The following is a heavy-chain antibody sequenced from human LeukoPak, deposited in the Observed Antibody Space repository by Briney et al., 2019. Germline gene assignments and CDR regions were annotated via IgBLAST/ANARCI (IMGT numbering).Heavy chain of an antibody. J-gene: IGHJ4*02. CDR1: GLTFNTYG. D-gene: IGHD5-24*01. V-gene: IGHV3-30*18. CDR2: ISYDGSNE. CDR3: ANERDMATRYYFDS. Sequence: GRSLRLSCAASGLTFNTYGMNWVRQAPGKGLEWVASISYDGSNEYYGDSVKGRFSVSRDNSKNTLYLHMNSLRAEDTAVYYCANERDMATRYYFDSWGQGTLVTVSS.